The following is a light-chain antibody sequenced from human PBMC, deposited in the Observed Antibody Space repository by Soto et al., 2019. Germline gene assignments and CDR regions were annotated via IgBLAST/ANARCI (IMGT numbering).Light chain of an antibody. J-gene: IGLJ1*01. CDR2: EVT. Sequence: QSVLTQPPSSSGSPGQSVTISCTGSGSDIGFYNYVSWYQQHPGKVPKLLIYEVTKRPSGVPDRFSGSKSGNTASLTVSGLQAEDEADYYCSSYAGNNNNHLFGTGTKV. V-gene: IGLV2-8*01. CDR3: SSYAGNNNNHL. CDR1: GSDIGFYNY.